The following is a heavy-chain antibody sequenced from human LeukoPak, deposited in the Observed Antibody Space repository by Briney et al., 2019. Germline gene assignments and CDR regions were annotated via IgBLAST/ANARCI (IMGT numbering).Heavy chain of an antibody. J-gene: IGHJ4*02. CDR2: FYYSGST. V-gene: IGHV4-59*01. CDR1: GGSFSTYY. CDR3: ARGQGGNYYLNYFDY. Sequence: SETLSLTCTVTGGSFSTYYWSWIRQTPGKGRKGIGHFYYSGSTTYNPSLKSRVTISVDTSRDQFSLKLTSVSAADTAVYYCARGQGGNYYLNYFDYWGQGALVTVSS. D-gene: IGHD1-26*01.